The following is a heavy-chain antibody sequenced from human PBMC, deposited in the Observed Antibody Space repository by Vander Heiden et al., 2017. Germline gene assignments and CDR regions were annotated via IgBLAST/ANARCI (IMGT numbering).Heavy chain of an antibody. CDR1: GGSISSSSYY. V-gene: IGHV4-39*01. D-gene: IGHD6-19*01. Sequence: QLQLQESGPGLVKPSETLSLTCTVSGGSISSSSYYWGWIRQPPGKGLEWIGSIYYSGSTYYNPSFKSRLTISVDTSKNQFSLKLNSVTAADTAVYYCARPYSGGWYYAFGYWGQGTLVTVSS. CDR3: ARPYSGGWYYAFGY. J-gene: IGHJ4*02. CDR2: IYYSGST.